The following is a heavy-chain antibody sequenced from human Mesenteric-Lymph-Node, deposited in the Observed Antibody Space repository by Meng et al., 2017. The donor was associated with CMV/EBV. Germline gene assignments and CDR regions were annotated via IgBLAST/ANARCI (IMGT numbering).Heavy chain of an antibody. CDR1: GFTVGDNY. J-gene: IGHJ6*02. Sequence: GGSLRLSCAASGFTVGDNYLSWVRQAPGKGLEWVGFIRSKTYGGTTEYAASVTGRFTISRDDSKNSAYLQMNSLETEDTAVYYCTSRVGATPSYYGMDVWGQGTTVTVSS. CDR3: TSRVGATPSYYGMDV. CDR2: IRSKTYGGTT. D-gene: IGHD1-26*01. V-gene: IGHV3-49*04.